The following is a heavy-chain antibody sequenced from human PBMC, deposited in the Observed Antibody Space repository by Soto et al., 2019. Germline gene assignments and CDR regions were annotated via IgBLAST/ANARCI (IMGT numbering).Heavy chain of an antibody. Sequence: PGGSLRLSCAASGFTFSSYGMHWVRQAPGKGLEWVAVISYDGSNKYYADSVKGRFTISRDNSKNTLYLQMNSLRAEDTAVYYCAKDHEQQLVLYYYYGMDVWGQGTTVTVSS. J-gene: IGHJ6*02. V-gene: IGHV3-30*18. D-gene: IGHD6-13*01. CDR2: ISYDGSNK. CDR3: AKDHEQQLVLYYYYGMDV. CDR1: GFTFSSYG.